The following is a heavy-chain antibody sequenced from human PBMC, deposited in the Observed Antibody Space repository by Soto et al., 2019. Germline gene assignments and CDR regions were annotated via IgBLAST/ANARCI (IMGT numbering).Heavy chain of an antibody. Sequence: QVQLVESGGGVVQPGRSLRLSCAASGFTFSSYGMHWVRQAPGKGLEWVAVISYDGSNKYYADSVKGRFTISRDNSKNXLXRQMNSLRAEDTAVYYCAKSGVGYGDYADYYYGMDVWGQGTTVTVSS. CDR2: ISYDGSNK. D-gene: IGHD4-17*01. V-gene: IGHV3-30*18. CDR1: GFTFSSYG. CDR3: AKSGVGYGDYADYYYGMDV. J-gene: IGHJ6*02.